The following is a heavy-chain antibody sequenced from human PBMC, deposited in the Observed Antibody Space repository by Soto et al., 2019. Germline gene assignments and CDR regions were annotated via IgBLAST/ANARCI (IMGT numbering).Heavy chain of an antibody. J-gene: IGHJ5*02. CDR3: AAGGVAAAGTFNWFDP. V-gene: IGHV3-48*04. Sequence: GGSLRLSCAASGFTFSSYSMNWVRQAPGKGLEWVSYISSSTIYYADSVKGRFTISRDNAKNSLYLQMNSLRAEDTAVYYCAAGGVAAAGTFNWFDPWGQGTLVTVSS. CDR1: GFTFSSYS. D-gene: IGHD6-13*01. CDR2: ISSSTI.